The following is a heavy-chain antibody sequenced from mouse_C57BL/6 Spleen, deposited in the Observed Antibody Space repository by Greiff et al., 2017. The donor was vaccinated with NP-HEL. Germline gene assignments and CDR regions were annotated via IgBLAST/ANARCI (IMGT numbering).Heavy chain of an antibody. CDR3: ARPQDGTWYFDV. CDR2: ISSGSSTI. CDR1: GFTFSDYG. D-gene: IGHD4-1*01. J-gene: IGHJ1*03. V-gene: IGHV5-17*01. Sequence: EVKLMESGGGLVKPGGSLKLSCAASGFTFSDYGMHWVRQAPEKGLEWVAYISSGSSTIYYADTVQGRFTISRDNAKNTLFLQMTSLRSEDTAMYYCARPQDGTWYFDVWGTGTTVTVSS.